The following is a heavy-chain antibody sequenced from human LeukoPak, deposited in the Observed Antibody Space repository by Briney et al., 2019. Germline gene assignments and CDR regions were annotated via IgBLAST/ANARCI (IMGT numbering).Heavy chain of an antibody. J-gene: IGHJ3*02. Sequence: GGSLRLSCAASGFSFSNYGMSWVRQAPGKGLEWVSAISGSGYSTYYADSVKGRFTISRDNSKNTLYLQMNSLRADDTAVYYCARDGGGAYSLAFDIWGQGTLVTVSS. CDR2: ISGSGYST. CDR3: ARDGGGAYSLAFDI. D-gene: IGHD1-26*01. CDR1: GFSFSNYG. V-gene: IGHV3-23*01.